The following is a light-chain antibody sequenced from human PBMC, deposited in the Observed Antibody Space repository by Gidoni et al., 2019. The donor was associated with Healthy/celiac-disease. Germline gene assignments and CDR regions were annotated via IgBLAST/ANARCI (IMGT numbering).Light chain of an antibody. CDR1: QSVSSN. CDR2: GAS. CDR3: QQYNNWPMYT. J-gene: IGKJ2*01. Sequence: EIVMTQSPATLSVSSGERATLSCRASQSVSSNLAWYQQKPGQAPRPLIYGASTRATGIPARFSGSGSGTEFTLTISSLQSEDFAVYYCQQYNNWPMYTFGQGTKLEIK. V-gene: IGKV3-15*01.